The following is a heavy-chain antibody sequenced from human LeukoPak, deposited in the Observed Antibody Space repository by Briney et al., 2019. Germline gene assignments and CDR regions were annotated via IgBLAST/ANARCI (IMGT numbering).Heavy chain of an antibody. J-gene: IGHJ6*03. CDR3: ARDNSRITIFGVVIIRRLMDV. CDR2: INPNSGGT. CDR1: GYTFTGYY. Sequence: ASVKVSCKASGYTFTGYYMHWVRQPPGQGLEWMGRINPNSGGTNYAQKFQGRVTMTRDASISTAYMELSRLRSDDTAVYYCARDNSRITIFGVVIIRRLMDVWGKGTTVTVSS. D-gene: IGHD3-3*01. V-gene: IGHV1-2*06.